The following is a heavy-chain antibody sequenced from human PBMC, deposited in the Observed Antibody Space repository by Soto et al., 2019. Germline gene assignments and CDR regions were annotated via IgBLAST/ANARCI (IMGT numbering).Heavy chain of an antibody. V-gene: IGHV4-4*02. CDR2: FSHTCSS. CDR1: GASFTSGSR. J-gene: IGHJ1*01. Sequence: SETLSLTCAVYGASFTSGSRWRWLRQSPNNGLWWIGVFSHTCSSSFSPSLKSRVTISVDKSKREFYLKLSSVTAADTAVYYSAGQTPRISGHLSWGQGALVT. D-gene: IGHD1-26*01. CDR3: AGQTPRISGHLS.